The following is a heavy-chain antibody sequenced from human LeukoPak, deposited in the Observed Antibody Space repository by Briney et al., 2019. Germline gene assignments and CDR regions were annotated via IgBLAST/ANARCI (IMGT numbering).Heavy chain of an antibody. CDR2: IKQDGSEK. CDR1: GFTLSSYW. CDR3: ARTIMGWFDP. V-gene: IGHV3-7*01. J-gene: IGHJ5*02. D-gene: IGHD3-16*01. Sequence: GGSLRLSCAASGFTLSSYWMSWVRQAPGKGLEWVANIKQDGSEKYYVDSVKGRFTISRDNAKNSLYLQMNSLRAEDTAVYYCARTIMGWFDPWGQGTLVTVSS.